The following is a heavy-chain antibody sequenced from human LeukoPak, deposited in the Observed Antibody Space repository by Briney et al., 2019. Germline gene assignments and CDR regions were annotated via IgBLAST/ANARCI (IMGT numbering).Heavy chain of an antibody. CDR2: INHSGST. D-gene: IGHD3-10*01. CDR3: ASNSFDYYGSGSYSVDY. V-gene: IGHV4-34*01. Sequence: SETLSLTCTVYGGSFSGYYWSWIRQPPGKGLEWIGEINHSGSTNYNPSLKSRVTISVDTSKNQFSLKLSSVTAADTAVYYCASNSFDYYGSGSYSVDYWGQGTLVTVSS. J-gene: IGHJ4*02. CDR1: GGSFSGYY.